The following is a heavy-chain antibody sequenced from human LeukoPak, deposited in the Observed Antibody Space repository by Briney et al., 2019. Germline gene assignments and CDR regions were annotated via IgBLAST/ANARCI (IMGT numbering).Heavy chain of an antibody. V-gene: IGHV3-23*01. CDR1: GFTFSSYA. J-gene: IGHJ3*02. D-gene: IGHD3/OR15-3a*01. CDR2: ISGSGGST. CDR3: ANPSWTGYGDYADDAFDI. Sequence: PGGSLRLSCAASGFTFSSYAMSWVRQAPGKGLEWVSAISGSGGSTYYADSVKGRFTISRDNSKNTLYLQMNSLRAEDTAVYYCANPSWTGYGDYADDAFDIWGQGTMVTVSS.